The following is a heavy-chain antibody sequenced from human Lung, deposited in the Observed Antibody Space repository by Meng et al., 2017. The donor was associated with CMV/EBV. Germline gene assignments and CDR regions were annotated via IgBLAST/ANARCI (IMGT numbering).Heavy chain of an antibody. J-gene: IGHJ3*02. V-gene: IGHV4-30-4*08. CDR1: GGSISSGDYY. Sequence: QVQLQESGPGLLKPSQTPPLTCTVSGGSISSGDYYWSWIRQPPGKGLEWIGYIYYSGSTYYNPSLKSRVTISVDTSKNQFSLKLSSVTAADTAVYYCAREGIYDIYPNDAFDIWGQGTMVTVSS. D-gene: IGHD3-22*01. CDR3: AREGIYDIYPNDAFDI. CDR2: IYYSGST.